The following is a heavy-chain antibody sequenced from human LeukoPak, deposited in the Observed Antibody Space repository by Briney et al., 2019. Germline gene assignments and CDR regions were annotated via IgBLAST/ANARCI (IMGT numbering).Heavy chain of an antibody. D-gene: IGHD6-13*01. V-gene: IGHV3-23*03. CDR3: AKQLTAGGYYFDY. J-gene: IGHJ4*02. CDR2: IYSGGST. CDR1: GFTFQNFD. Sequence: GGSLRLSCAASGFTFQNFDMSWVRQAPGKGLEWVSVIYSGGSTYYADSVKGRFTISRHNSKNTLYLQMNSLRAEDTAVYYCAKQLTAGGYYFDYWGQGTLVTVSS.